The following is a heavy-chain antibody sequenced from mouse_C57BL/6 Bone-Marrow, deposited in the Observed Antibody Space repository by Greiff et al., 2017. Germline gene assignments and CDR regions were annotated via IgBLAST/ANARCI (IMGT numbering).Heavy chain of an antibody. CDR1: GFTFSSYG. Sequence: EVQLVESGGDLVKPGGSLKLSCAASGFTFSSYGMSWVRQTPDKRLEWVATISSGGSYTYYPDSVKGRFTISRDNAKNTLYLQMSSLKSEHTAMYYCARHPTVVPFDYWGQGTTLTVSS. D-gene: IGHD1-1*01. V-gene: IGHV5-6*01. CDR2: ISSGGSYT. J-gene: IGHJ2*01. CDR3: ARHPTVVPFDY.